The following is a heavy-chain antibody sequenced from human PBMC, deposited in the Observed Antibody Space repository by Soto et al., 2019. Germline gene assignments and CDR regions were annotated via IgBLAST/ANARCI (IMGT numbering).Heavy chain of an antibody. J-gene: IGHJ5*02. V-gene: IGHV1-18*01. CDR2: ISAYNGNT. CDR1: GYTFTSYG. CDR3: ARGLDLQVAGTLIDWFDP. Sequence: ASAKVSCKASGYTFTSYGISWVRQAPGQGLEWMGWISAYNGNTNYAQKLQGRVTMTTDTSTSTAYMELRSLRSDDTAVYYCARGLDLQVAGTLIDWFDPWGQGTLVTVSS. D-gene: IGHD6-19*01.